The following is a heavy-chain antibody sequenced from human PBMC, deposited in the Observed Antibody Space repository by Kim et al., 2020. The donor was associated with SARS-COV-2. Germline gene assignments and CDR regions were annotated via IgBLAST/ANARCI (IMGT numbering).Heavy chain of an antibody. CDR2: IYYGGST. Sequence: SETLSLTCTVSGGSISSSSYYWGWIRQPPGKGLEWIGSIYYGGSTYYNPSLKSRVTISVDTSKNQFSLKLSSVTAADTAVYYCARQDIVVVPAAILHWFDPWGQGTLVTVSS. V-gene: IGHV4-39*01. CDR1: GGSISSSSYY. J-gene: IGHJ5*02. CDR3: ARQDIVVVPAAILHWFDP. D-gene: IGHD2-2*02.